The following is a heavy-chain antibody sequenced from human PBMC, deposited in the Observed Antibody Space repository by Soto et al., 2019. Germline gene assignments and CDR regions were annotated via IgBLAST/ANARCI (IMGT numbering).Heavy chain of an antibody. D-gene: IGHD5-18*01. CDR1: GFTFSSYA. CDR3: ARTAMVGNDAFDI. J-gene: IGHJ3*02. Sequence: QVQLVESGGGVVQPGRSLRLSCAASGFTFSSYAMRWVRQAPGKGLEWVAIISYDGSNKYYADSVKGRFTISRDNSKNTLYLQMNSLRAEDTAVYYCARTAMVGNDAFDIWGQGTMVTVSS. CDR2: ISYDGSNK. V-gene: IGHV3-30-3*01.